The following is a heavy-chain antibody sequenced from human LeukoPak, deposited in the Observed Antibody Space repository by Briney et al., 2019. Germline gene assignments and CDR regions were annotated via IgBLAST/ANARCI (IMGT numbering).Heavy chain of an antibody. CDR1: GGTFSSYA. V-gene: IGHV1-69*05. J-gene: IGHJ3*02. CDR3: ARTGHYDSSDYGAFDI. CDR2: IIPIFGTA. Sequence: SVKVSCKASGGTFSSYAISWVRQAPGQGLEWMGGIIPIFGTANYAQKFQGRVTITTDESTSTAYMELSSLRSEDTAVYYCARTGHYDSSDYGAFDIWGRGTMVTVSS. D-gene: IGHD3-22*01.